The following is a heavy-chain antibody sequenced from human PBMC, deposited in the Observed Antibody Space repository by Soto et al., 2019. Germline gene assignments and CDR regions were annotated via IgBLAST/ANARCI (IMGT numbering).Heavy chain of an antibody. D-gene: IGHD2-15*01. V-gene: IGHV4-30-4*01. CDR2: IYYSGST. J-gene: IGHJ4*02. CDR1: GGSISSGDYY. CDR3: ARSRDCSGGSCYSTPFDY. Sequence: TLSLTCTVSGGSISSGDYYWRWSRQPPGKGLEWGGYIYYSGSTYYNPYLKSRVTISVDTSKNQFSLKLSSVTAADTAVYYCARSRDCSGGSCYSTPFDYWGQGTLVTVSS.